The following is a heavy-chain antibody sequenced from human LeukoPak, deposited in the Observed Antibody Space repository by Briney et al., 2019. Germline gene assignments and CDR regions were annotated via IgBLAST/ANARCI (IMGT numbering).Heavy chain of an antibody. CDR2: VNPNSGGT. J-gene: IGHJ4*02. D-gene: IGHD2-15*01. CDR3: ARAPDCSGGRCYIRFDY. CDR1: GYTFTGYY. V-gene: IGHV1-2*02. Sequence: ASVEVSCKASGYTFTGYYMHWVRQAPGQGLEWMGWVNPNSGGTNYAQKFQGRVTMTRDTSISTAYMELSRLRSDDTAVYYCARAPDCSGGRCYIRFDYWGQGTLVTVSS.